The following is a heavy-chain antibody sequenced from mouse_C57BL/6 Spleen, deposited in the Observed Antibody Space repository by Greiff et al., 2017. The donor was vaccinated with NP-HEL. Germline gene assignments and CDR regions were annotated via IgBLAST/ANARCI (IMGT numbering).Heavy chain of an antibody. CDR3: ARSAGDYGFSYAMDY. CDR1: GYTFTSYW. V-gene: IGHV1-53*01. D-gene: IGHD2-13*01. Sequence: QVQLQQPGTELVKPGASVKLSCKASGYTFTSYWMHWVKQRPGQGLEWIGNINPSNGGTNYNEKFKSKATLTVDKSSSTAYMQISSLTSEDSAVYYCARSAGDYGFSYAMDYWGQGTSVTVSS. CDR2: INPSNGGT. J-gene: IGHJ4*01.